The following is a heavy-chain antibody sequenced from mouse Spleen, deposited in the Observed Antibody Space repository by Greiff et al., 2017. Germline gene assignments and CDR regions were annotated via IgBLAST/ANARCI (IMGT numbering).Heavy chain of an antibody. D-gene: IGHD1-1*01. Sequence: SGAELVRPGASVKLSCTASGFNIKDDYMHWVKQRPEQGLEWIGWIDPENGDTEYASKFQGKATITADTSSNTAYLQLSSLTSEDTAVYYCTRGSPWYFDVWGAGTTVTVSS. CDR3: TRGSPWYFDV. V-gene: IGHV14-4*01. CDR1: GFNIKDDY. CDR2: IDPENGDT. J-gene: IGHJ1*01.